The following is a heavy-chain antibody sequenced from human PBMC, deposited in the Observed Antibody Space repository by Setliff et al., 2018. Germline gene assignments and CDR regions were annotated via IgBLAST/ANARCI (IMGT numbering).Heavy chain of an antibody. J-gene: IGHJ5*02. V-gene: IGHV1-69*13. Sequence: GASVKVSCKASGGTFSSYAISWVRQAPGQGLEWMGGIIPIFGTANYAQKFPGRVTITADESTSTAYMELSSLRSEDTAVYYCASGRPPHWFDPWGQGTLVTVSS. CDR2: IIPIFGTA. CDR3: ASGRPPHWFDP. CDR1: GGTFSSYA.